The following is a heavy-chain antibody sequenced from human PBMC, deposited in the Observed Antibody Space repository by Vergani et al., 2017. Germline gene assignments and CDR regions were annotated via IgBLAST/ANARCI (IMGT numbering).Heavy chain of an antibody. CDR2: ISSSGSTI. J-gene: IGHJ5*02. CDR1: GFTFSSYE. D-gene: IGHD6-19*01. CDR3: ARTSSGWPKHWFDP. V-gene: IGHV3-48*03. Sequence: EVQLLESGGGLVQPGGSLRLSCAASGFTFSSYEMNWVRQAPGKGLEWVSYISSSGSTIYYADSVKGRFTISRDNAKNSLYLQMNSLRAEDTAVYYCARTSSGWPKHWFDPWGQGTLVTVSS.